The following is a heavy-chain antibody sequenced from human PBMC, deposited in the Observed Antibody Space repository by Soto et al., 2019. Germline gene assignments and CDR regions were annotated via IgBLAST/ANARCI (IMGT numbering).Heavy chain of an antibody. D-gene: IGHD3-16*01. Sequence: GGSLRLSCAASGFTFSSYGMHWVRQAPGKGLEWVAVIWYDGSNKYYADSVKGRFTISRDNSKNTLYLQMNSLRAEDTAVYYCARASLISGGSPFFDYWGQGTLVTVSS. CDR1: GFTFSSYG. CDR3: ARASLISGGSPFFDY. V-gene: IGHV3-33*01. J-gene: IGHJ4*02. CDR2: IWYDGSNK.